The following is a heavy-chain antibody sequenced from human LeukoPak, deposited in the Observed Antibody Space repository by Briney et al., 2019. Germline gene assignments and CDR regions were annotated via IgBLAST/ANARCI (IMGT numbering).Heavy chain of an antibody. CDR1: GGTFSSYA. J-gene: IGHJ6*03. D-gene: IGHD3-10*01. CDR3: AKLQGPVRGVHYYYMDV. CDR2: IIPIFGTA. Sequence: SVKVSCKASGGTFSSYAISWVRQAPGQGLEWMGGIIPIFGTANYAQKFQGRVTITADKSTSTAYMELSSLRSEDTAVYYCAKLQGPVRGVHYYYMDVWGKGTMVTISS. V-gene: IGHV1-69*06.